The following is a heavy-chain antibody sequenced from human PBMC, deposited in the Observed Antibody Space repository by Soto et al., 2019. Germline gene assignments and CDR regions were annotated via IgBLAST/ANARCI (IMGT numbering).Heavy chain of an antibody. CDR2: IIPIFGTA. CDR1: GGTFSSYA. J-gene: IGHJ6*02. D-gene: IGHD6-13*01. V-gene: IGHV1-69*12. CDR3: ARVTRSWYSLPENGMDV. Sequence: QVQLVQSGAEVKKPGSSVKVSCKASGGTFSSYAISWVRQAPGQGLEWMGGIIPIFGTANYAQKFQGRVTITADESTSTAYMELSSLRSEDTAVYYCARVTRSWYSLPENGMDVWGQGTTVTVSS.